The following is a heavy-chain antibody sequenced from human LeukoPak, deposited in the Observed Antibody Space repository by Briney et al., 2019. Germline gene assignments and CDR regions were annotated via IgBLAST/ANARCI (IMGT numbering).Heavy chain of an antibody. CDR2: IYYSGST. CDR3: ARLLAVADYYFDY. Sequence: SETLSLTCTVSGXSISSYYWSWIRQPPGKGLEWIGYIYYSGSTNYNPSLKSRVTISVDTSKNQFSLKLSSVTAADTAVYYCARLLAVADYYFDYWGQGTLVTVSS. CDR1: GXSISSYY. V-gene: IGHV4-59*01. D-gene: IGHD6-19*01. J-gene: IGHJ4*02.